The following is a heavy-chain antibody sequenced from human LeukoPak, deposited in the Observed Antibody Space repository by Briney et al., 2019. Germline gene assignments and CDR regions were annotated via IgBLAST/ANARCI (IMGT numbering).Heavy chain of an antibody. V-gene: IGHV3-30*02. CDR2: IRYDGSNK. J-gene: IGHJ4*02. Sequence: GGSLRLSCAASGFTFSSYGMHWVRQAPGKGLEWVAFIRYDGSNKYYADSVKGRFTISRDNSKNTLYLQMNSLRAEDTAVYYCAKDASGIAAAGPAYYFDYWGQGTLVTVPS. CDR1: GFTFSSYG. D-gene: IGHD6-13*01. CDR3: AKDASGIAAAGPAYYFDY.